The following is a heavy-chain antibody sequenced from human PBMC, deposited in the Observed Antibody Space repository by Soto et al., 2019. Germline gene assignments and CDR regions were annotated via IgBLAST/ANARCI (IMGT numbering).Heavy chain of an antibody. CDR1: GGSISSSHW. Sequence: QVQLEESGPGLVKPSGPLSLSCGVSGGSISSSHWWSWVRHPPGKGLEGIVEINHSGRTNYNPSLKSRITISLDISSNSHSLMVTSGTSADTATYFCAREWNGMHDWGPGTTVIVSS. D-gene: IGHD5-12*01. V-gene: IGHV4-4*02. CDR3: AREWNGMHD. CDR2: INHSGRT. J-gene: IGHJ6*02.